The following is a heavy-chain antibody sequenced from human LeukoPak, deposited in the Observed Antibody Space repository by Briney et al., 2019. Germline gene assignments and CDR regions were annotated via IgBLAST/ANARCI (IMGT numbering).Heavy chain of an antibody. J-gene: IGHJ6*02. D-gene: IGHD2-21*02. CDR1: GFTFNFYW. CDR3: ARDKTAAGFFLYHYGMDA. Sequence: PGRSLRLSCAASGFTFNFYWMSWVRQAPGKGLEWVASIKEDGSEIHYLDSVRGRFTISRDNAKNSLYLEGNSLRGDDTAVYFCARDKTAAGFFLYHYGMDAWGQGTTVSVSS. CDR2: IKEDGSEI. V-gene: IGHV3-7*01.